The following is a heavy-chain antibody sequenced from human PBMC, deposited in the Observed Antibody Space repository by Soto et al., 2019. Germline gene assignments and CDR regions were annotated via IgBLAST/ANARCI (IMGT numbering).Heavy chain of an antibody. CDR3: ATLPNYYDSSGHFDD. V-gene: IGHV1-24*01. D-gene: IGHD3-22*01. Sequence: ASVKVSCKVSGYTLTELSMHWVRQAPGKGLEWMGGFDPEDGETIYAQKFQGRVTMTEDTSTDTAYMELSSLRSEDTAVYYCATLPNYYDSSGHFDDWGQGTLVTVSS. J-gene: IGHJ4*02. CDR1: GYTLTELS. CDR2: FDPEDGET.